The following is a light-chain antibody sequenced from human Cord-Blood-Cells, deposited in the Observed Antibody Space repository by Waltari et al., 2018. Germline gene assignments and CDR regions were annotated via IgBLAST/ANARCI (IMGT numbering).Light chain of an antibody. V-gene: IGKV3-11*01. CDR1: QSVSSY. CDR2: DAS. J-gene: IGKJ4*01. CDR3: QQRSNWPPLT. Sequence: IVLTQSPATLSLSPGERAPLSCRASQSVSSYLAWYQQKPGQAPRLLIYDASNRATGIPARFSGSESGTDFTLTISSLEPEDFAVYYCQQRSNWPPLTFGGGTKVEIK.